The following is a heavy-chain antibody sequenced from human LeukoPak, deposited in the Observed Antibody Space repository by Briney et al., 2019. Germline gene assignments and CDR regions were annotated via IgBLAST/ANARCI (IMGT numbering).Heavy chain of an antibody. CDR3: ARGIAAAGPLDY. CDR1: GASISSYY. V-gene: IGHV4-30-4*08. CDR2: IYYSGST. Sequence: SETLSLTCTVSGASISSYYWSWIRQPPGKGLEWIGYIYYSGSTYYNPSLKSRVTISVDTSKNQFSLKLSSVTAADTAVYYCARGIAAAGPLDYWGQGTLVTVSS. D-gene: IGHD6-13*01. J-gene: IGHJ4*02.